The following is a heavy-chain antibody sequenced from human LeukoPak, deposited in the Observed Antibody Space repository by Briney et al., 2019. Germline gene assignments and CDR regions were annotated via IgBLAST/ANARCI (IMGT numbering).Heavy chain of an antibody. J-gene: IGHJ4*01. V-gene: IGHV4-39*01. CDR2: IYYSGST. CDR3: ARQDYDILTGHYDYFDY. CDR1: GGSISSSSYY. D-gene: IGHD3-9*01. Sequence: SETLSLTCTVSGGSISSSSYYWGWIRQPPGKGLEWIGSIYYSGSTYYNPSLKSRVTISVDTSKNQFSLKLSSVTAADTAVYYCARQDYDILTGHYDYFDYWGHGTLVTVYS.